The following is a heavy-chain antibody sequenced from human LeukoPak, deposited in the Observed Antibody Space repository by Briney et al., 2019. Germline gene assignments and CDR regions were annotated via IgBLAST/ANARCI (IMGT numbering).Heavy chain of an antibody. CDR1: GFTFSSYA. D-gene: IGHD3-22*01. Sequence: GGSLRLSCAASGFTFSSYAMSWVRQAPGKGLEWVSAISGSGGSTYYADSVKGRFTISRDNSKNTLYLQMNSLRAEDTAVYYCAKGSRGYYDSSGYYFGPKNWGQGTLVTVSS. J-gene: IGHJ4*02. V-gene: IGHV3-23*01. CDR3: AKGSRGYYDSSGYYFGPKN. CDR2: ISGSGGST.